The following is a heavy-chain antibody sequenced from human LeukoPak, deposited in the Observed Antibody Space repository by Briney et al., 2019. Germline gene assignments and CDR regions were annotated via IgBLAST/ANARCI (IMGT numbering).Heavy chain of an antibody. CDR1: GGSISSYY. J-gene: IGHJ4*02. Sequence: SEALSLTCTVSGGSISSYYWSWIRQPPGKGLEWIGYIYYSGSTNYNPSLKSRVTISVDTSKNQFSLRLSSVTAADTAVYYCAGYSSSWPFDYWGQGTLVTVSS. CDR3: AGYSSSWPFDY. V-gene: IGHV4-59*01. CDR2: IYYSGST. D-gene: IGHD6-13*01.